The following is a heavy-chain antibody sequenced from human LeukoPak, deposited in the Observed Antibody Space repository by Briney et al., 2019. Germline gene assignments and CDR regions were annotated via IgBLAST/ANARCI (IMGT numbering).Heavy chain of an antibody. CDR1: GYTFTGYY. CDR2: INPNSGGT. J-gene: IGHJ6*02. Sequence: GASVKVSCKASGYTFTGYYMHWVRQAPGQGLEWMGWINPNSGGTNYAQKLQGRVTMTTDTSTSTAYMELRSLRSDDTAVYYCARDVRLYGGGYYYYYGMDVWGQGTTVTVSS. V-gene: IGHV1-2*02. CDR3: ARDVRLYGGGYYYYYGMDV. D-gene: IGHD4-23*01.